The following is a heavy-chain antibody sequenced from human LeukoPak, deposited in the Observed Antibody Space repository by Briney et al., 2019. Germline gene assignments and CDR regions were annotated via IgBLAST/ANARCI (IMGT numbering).Heavy chain of an antibody. Sequence: PGGSLRLSCAASGFTFSSYSMNWVRQAPGKGLEWVSYISSSSSTIYYADSVKGRFTISRDNAKNSLYLQMNSLRAEDTAVYYCAKTLRFLPDYWGQGTLVTVSS. CDR1: GFTFSSYS. D-gene: IGHD3-3*01. CDR2: ISSSSSTI. J-gene: IGHJ4*02. CDR3: AKTLRFLPDY. V-gene: IGHV3-48*01.